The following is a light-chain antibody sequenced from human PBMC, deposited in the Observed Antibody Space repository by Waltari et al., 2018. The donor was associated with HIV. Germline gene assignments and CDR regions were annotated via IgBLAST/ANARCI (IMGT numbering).Light chain of an antibody. CDR2: DAS. V-gene: IGKV3D-20*01. J-gene: IGKJ5*01. CDR3: QQYGSSPII. Sequence: EIVLTQSPATLSLSPGERATLSCGASQSVRSNYLAWYQQKPGLAPRFLIYDASSRATGIPDRFSGSGSGTDFTLTISRLEPEDFAVYYCQQYGSSPIIFGQGTRLEIK. CDR1: QSVRSNY.